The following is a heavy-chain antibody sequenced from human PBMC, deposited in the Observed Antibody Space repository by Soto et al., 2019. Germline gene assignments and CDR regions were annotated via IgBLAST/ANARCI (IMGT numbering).Heavy chain of an antibody. Sequence: SETLSLTCTVSGGSISSYYWSWIRQPPGKGLEWIGYIYYSGSTNYNPSLKSRVTISVDTSKNQFSLKLSSVTAADTAVYYCARARGSSPYYYYYYGMDVWGQGTTVTVSS. V-gene: IGHV4-59*01. CDR2: IYYSGST. D-gene: IGHD2-15*01. CDR1: GGSISSYY. J-gene: IGHJ6*02. CDR3: ARARGSSPYYYYYYGMDV.